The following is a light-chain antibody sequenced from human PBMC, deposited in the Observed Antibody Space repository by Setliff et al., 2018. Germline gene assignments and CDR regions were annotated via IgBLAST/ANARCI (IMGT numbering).Light chain of an antibody. CDR3: GSYARSSAPYV. CDR1: SSDVGGYNR. J-gene: IGLJ1*01. CDR2: EVT. V-gene: IGLV2-8*01. Sequence: QSALAQPPSASGSPGQSVTISCTGTSSDVGGYNRVSWYQQYPGKAPKVMIYEVTKRPSGVPDRFSGSKSGNTASLTVSGLQAEDEADYYCGSYARSSAPYVFGTGTKVTV.